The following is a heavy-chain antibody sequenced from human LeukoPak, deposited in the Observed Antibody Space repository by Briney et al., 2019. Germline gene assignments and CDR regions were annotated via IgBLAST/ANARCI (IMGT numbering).Heavy chain of an antibody. V-gene: IGHV6-1*01. CDR2: TYYRSKWYN. J-gene: IGHJ3*02. CDR3: ARDSIKEDCDSSGPITYDAFDI. D-gene: IGHD3-22*01. Sequence: SQTLSLTCAISGDSVSSNSAAWNWIRQSPSRGLEWLGRTYYRSKWYNDYAVSVKSRITINPDTSKNQFSLQLNSVTPEDTAVYYCARDSIKEDCDSSGPITYDAFDIWGQGTMVTVSS. CDR1: GDSVSSNSAA.